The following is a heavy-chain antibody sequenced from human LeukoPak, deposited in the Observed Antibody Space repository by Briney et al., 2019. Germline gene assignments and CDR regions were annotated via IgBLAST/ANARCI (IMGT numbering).Heavy chain of an antibody. J-gene: IGHJ4*02. V-gene: IGHV4-30-4*01. D-gene: IGHD2-2*02. Sequence: LTCTVXGGSISSGDYYWSWIHQPPGTGLGWIGYIYYSGSTYYNPSLKSRVTISVDTSKNQFSLKLSSVTAADTAVYYCARVVPAAIRGIDYWGQGTLVTVSS. CDR3: ARVVPAAIRGIDY. CDR2: IYYSGST. CDR1: GGSISSGDYY.